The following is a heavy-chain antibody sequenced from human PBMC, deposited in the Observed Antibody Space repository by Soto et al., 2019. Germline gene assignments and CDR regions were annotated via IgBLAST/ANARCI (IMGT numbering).Heavy chain of an antibody. J-gene: IGHJ5*02. CDR1: GGSISSGDYY. CDR2: IYYSGST. V-gene: IGHV4-30-4*01. CDR3: ARESSAIRSWFDP. D-gene: IGHD5-12*01. Sequence: SETLSLTCTVSGGSISSGDYYWSWIRQPPGKGLEWIGYIYYSGSTYYNPSLKSRVTISVDTSKNQFSLKLSSVTAADTAVYYCARESSAIRSWFDPWGQGTLVTVSS.